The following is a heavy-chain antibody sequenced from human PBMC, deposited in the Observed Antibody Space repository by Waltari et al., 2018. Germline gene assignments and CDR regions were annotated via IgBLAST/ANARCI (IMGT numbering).Heavy chain of an antibody. D-gene: IGHD2-2*01. CDR3: ARNYALNWFDS. CDR2: VYSSGTT. CDR1: GASISSGIYY. V-gene: IGHV4-61*09. J-gene: IGHJ5*01. Sequence: QVQLQESGPGSVKPSQTLSLTCTVSGASISSGIYYWSWIRQPAGKGLEWIGYVYSSGTTNYNPSLKSRVAISVDTSKNQFSLKVNSVTAADTAVYYCARNYALNWFDSWGRGTLVTVSS.